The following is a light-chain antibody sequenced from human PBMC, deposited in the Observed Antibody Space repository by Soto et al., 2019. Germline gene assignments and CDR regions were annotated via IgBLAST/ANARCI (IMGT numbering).Light chain of an antibody. CDR1: SSDVGSYNL. J-gene: IGLJ3*02. CDR3: CSYAGTSTVV. V-gene: IGLV2-23*01. CDR2: GSS. Sequence: QSALTQPASVSGSPGQSITISCTGSSSDVGSYNLVSWYQQHPGKVPKLIIYGSSKRPSGVSDRFSGSRSGTTASLAISGLQAEDEADYYCCSYAGTSTVVFGGGTKLTVL.